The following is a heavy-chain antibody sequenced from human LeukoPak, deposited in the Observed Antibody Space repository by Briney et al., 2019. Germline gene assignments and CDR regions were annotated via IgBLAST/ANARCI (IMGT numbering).Heavy chain of an antibody. CDR3: ARLVRGVKYFDY. CDR2: INHSGST. V-gene: IGHV4-38-2*01. J-gene: IGHJ4*02. CDR1: GYSISSGYY. Sequence: SETLSLTCAVSGYSISSGYYWGWIRQPPGKGLEWIGEINHSGSTNYNPSLKSRVTISVDTSKNQFSLKLSSVTAADTAVYYCARLVRGVKYFDYWGQGTLVTVSS. D-gene: IGHD3-10*01.